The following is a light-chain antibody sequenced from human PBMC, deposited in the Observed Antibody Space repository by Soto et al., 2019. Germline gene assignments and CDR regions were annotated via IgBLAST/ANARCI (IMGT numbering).Light chain of an antibody. V-gene: IGLV2-23*01. CDR1: SSDVGSYNL. CDR2: EGS. J-gene: IGLJ1*01. CDR3: CSYAGSSTPHFYV. Sequence: QSALTQPASVSGSPGQSITISCTGTSSDVGSYNLVSWYQQHPGKAPKLMIYEGSKRPSGVSNRFSGSKSGNTASLTISGLQADDEPDYYCCSYAGSSTPHFYVFGTGTKLTVL.